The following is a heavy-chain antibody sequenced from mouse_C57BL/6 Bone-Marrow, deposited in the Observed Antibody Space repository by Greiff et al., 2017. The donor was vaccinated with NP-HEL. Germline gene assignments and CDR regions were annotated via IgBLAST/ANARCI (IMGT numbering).Heavy chain of an antibody. J-gene: IGHJ2*01. CDR3: ARRRYDYFDY. CDR2: IYPRSGNT. D-gene: IGHD1-1*01. Sequence: VKLMESGAELARPGASVKLSCKASGYTFTSYGISWVKQRTGQGLEWIGEIYPRSGNTYYNEKFKGKATLTADKSSSTAYMELRSLTSEDSAVYFCARRRYDYFDYWGQGTTLTVSS. CDR1: GYTFTSYG. V-gene: IGHV1-81*01.